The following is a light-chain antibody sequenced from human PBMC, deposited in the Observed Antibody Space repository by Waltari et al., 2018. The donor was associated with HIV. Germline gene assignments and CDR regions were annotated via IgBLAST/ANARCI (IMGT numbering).Light chain of an antibody. CDR3: VSYAGVRDRWV. CDR1: SSDVGGYNH. CDR2: EVT. V-gene: IGLV2-8*01. J-gene: IGLJ3*02. Sequence: SALTQPPSASGSPGQSVTISCTGTSSDVGGYNHVSWYPQHPGKAPKRLVYEVTKRPPGVLNRFSGAKSGNTASLTVSGLQAEDEADYYCVSYAGVRDRWVFGGGTKVTVL.